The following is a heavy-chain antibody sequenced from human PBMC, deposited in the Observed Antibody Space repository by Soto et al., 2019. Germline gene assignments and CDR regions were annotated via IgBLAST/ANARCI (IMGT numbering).Heavy chain of an antibody. J-gene: IGHJ5*02. CDR3: ARDHCSSTSCYVPWFEP. Sequence: ETLSLTCTVSGGSISSYYWSWIRQPPGKGLEWIGYIYYSGSTNYNPSPKSRVTISVDTSKNQFSLKLSSVTAADTAVYYCARDHCSSTSCYVPWFEPWGQGTLVTVSS. CDR1: GGSISSYY. CDR2: IYYSGST. D-gene: IGHD2-2*01. V-gene: IGHV4-59*01.